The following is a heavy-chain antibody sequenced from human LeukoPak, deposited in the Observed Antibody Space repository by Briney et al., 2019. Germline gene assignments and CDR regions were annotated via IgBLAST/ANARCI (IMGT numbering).Heavy chain of an antibody. CDR3: AREVLGDGVDS. CDR2: INPNSGGI. Sequence: WASVKVSCKASAYTFTGYYIHWVRQAPGLGLEWMGWINPNSGGINYAQRFQGRVTMTRDTSISTAYMELSRLRSDDTAVYYCAREVLGDGVDSWGQGTLVTVSS. J-gene: IGHJ4*02. V-gene: IGHV1-2*02. CDR1: AYTFTGYY. D-gene: IGHD5-24*01.